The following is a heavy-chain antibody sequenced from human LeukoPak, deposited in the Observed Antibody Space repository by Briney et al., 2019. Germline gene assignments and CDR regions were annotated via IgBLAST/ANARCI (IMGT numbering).Heavy chain of an antibody. CDR1: GYTFTSYA. J-gene: IGHJ4*02. D-gene: IGHD3-22*01. Sequence: GASVKVSCKASGYTFTSYAMHWVRQAPGQRLEWMGWINAGNGNTKYSQKFQGRVTITRDTSASTAYTELSSLRSEDTAVYYCARNTYYYDSSGLLDYWGQGTLVTVSS. V-gene: IGHV1-3*01. CDR3: ARNTYYYDSSGLLDY. CDR2: INAGNGNT.